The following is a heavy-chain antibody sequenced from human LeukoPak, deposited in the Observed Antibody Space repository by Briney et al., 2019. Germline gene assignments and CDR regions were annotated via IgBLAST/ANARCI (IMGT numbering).Heavy chain of an antibody. CDR2: INSEGSDT. Sequence: PGGSLRLSCAASGFTFSSYWMHWVRQAPGKGLVWVPRINSEGSDTTYADSVKGRFTISRDNAKNTLYLQMNSLRAEDTAVYYCAKNGPGLDYFDYWGQGTLVTVSS. CDR1: GFTFSSYW. CDR3: AKNGPGLDYFDY. J-gene: IGHJ4*02. D-gene: IGHD3-10*01. V-gene: IGHV3-74*01.